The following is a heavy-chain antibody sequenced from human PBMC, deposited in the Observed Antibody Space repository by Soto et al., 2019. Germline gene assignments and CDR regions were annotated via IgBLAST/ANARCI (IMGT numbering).Heavy chain of an antibody. V-gene: IGHV3-21*01. D-gene: IGHD2-21*02. CDR3: ARKPSYCGGDCYIDAFDI. Sequence: GGSLRLSCAASGFTFSSYSMNWVRQAPGKGLEWVSSISSSSSYIYYADSVNGRFTISRDNAKNSLYLQMTSLRAEDTAVYYCARKPSYCGGDCYIDAFDIWGQGTMVTVSS. CDR1: GFTFSSYS. CDR2: ISSSSSYI. J-gene: IGHJ3*02.